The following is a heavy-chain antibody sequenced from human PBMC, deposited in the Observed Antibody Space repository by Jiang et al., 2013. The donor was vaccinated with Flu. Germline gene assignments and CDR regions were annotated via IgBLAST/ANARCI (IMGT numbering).Heavy chain of an antibody. CDR2: LDPEDGET. V-gene: IGHV1-24*01. J-gene: IGHJ4*02. D-gene: IGHD2-15*01. CDR1: GYTLTELS. CDR3: ATVPFCGSCYYFDY. Sequence: KVSGYTLTELSMHWVRQAPGKGLEWMGGLDPEDGETIYAQKFQGRVTMTEDTSTDTAYMELSSLRSEDTAVYYCATVPFCGSCYYFDYWGQGTLVTVSS.